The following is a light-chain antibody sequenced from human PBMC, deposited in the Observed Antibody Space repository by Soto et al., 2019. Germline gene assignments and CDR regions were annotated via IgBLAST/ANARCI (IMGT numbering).Light chain of an antibody. CDR2: DAS. CDR3: QQRSNWPPIT. J-gene: IGKJ5*01. Sequence: EIVLTQSPATLSLSPGERATLSCRASQSVSSYLAWYQQKPGQAPRLLIYDASNRATGIPARFSGSGSGTDFTLTISSLEHEDSAVYYCQQRSNWPPITFGQGTRLEIK. CDR1: QSVSSY. V-gene: IGKV3-11*01.